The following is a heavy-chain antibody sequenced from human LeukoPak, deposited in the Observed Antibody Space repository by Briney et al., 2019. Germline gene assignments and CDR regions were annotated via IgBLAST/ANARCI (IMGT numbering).Heavy chain of an antibody. V-gene: IGHV3-74*01. CDR3: VSFYETY. CDR2: INSDGSWT. CDR1: GNYW. D-gene: IGHD2-2*01. J-gene: IGHJ4*02. Sequence: GGSLRLSCAASGNYWMHWVRQAPGKGLVWVSHINSDGSWTSYADSVKGRFTIPKDNAKNTVYLQMNNLRAEDTAVYYCVSFYETYWGWGTLVTVSS.